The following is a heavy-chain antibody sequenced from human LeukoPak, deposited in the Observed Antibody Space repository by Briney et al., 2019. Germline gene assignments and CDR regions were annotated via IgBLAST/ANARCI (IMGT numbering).Heavy chain of an antibody. CDR3: ARAVSGWYAYDY. Sequence: ASVKISCKASGYTFTDYYMHWVRQAPGQGLEWMGWINPTGGGTNYAQKFQGRVTMTRDTSISTAYMEVSRLRSDDTAVYYCARAVSGWYAYDYWGQRTLVTVSS. V-gene: IGHV1-2*02. D-gene: IGHD6-19*01. CDR1: GYTFTDYY. CDR2: INPTGGGT. J-gene: IGHJ4*02.